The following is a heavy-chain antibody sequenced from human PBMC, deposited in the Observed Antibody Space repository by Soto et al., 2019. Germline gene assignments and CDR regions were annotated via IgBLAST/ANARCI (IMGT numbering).Heavy chain of an antibody. CDR2: ISGSGNEI. V-gene: IGHV3-23*01. D-gene: IGHD1-1*01. Sequence: EVQLLESGGGLAQPGGSLRLSCAASGFTFNLCALSWVRQAPGKGLEWVSSISGSGNEIYYADSVKGRFTISRDNSKNTLFLQMDSRRSEDTAFYYCAKAGTYCTTTTCHFHPWGRGTLVTVAS. CDR1: GFTFNLCA. CDR3: AKAGTYCTTTTCHFHP. J-gene: IGHJ1*01.